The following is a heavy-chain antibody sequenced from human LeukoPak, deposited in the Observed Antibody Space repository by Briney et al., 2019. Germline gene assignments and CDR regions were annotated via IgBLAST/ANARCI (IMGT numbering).Heavy chain of an antibody. V-gene: IGHV3-23*01. CDR2: ISGSGRNT. Sequence: GGSLRLSCAASRFTFSSYVMSWVRQAPGKGLECVSAISGSGRNTYYADSVKGRFTISRDNSKNTLYLQMNSLRAEDTAVYYCAKAPPYKKYFDYWGQGTLVTVSS. J-gene: IGHJ4*02. CDR3: AKAPPYKKYFDY. D-gene: IGHD1-1*01. CDR1: RFTFSSYV.